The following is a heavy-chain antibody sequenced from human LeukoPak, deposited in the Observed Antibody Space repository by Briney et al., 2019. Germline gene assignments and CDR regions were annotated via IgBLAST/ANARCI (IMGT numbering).Heavy chain of an antibody. J-gene: IGHJ4*02. CDR3: ARVVTDWAIHN. V-gene: IGHV4-30-4*01. CDR1: GGSINSGDYY. Sequence: SQTLSLTCTVSGGSINSGDYYWSWIRQPPGEGLEWIGFIYYSGSTYNNPSLKSRVTISVDTSKNQFSLRLSSVTAADTAMYYCARVVTDWAIHNWGQGTLVTVSS. CDR2: IYYSGST. D-gene: IGHD3-9*01.